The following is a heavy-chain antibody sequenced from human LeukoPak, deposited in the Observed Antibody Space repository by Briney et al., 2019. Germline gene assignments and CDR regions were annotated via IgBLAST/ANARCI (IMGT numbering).Heavy chain of an antibody. D-gene: IGHD3-16*02. CDR3: ARGIGDYVWGSYRYTHFDY. CDR1: GYTFTNYG. CDR2: ISAYNGHT. V-gene: IGHV1-18*01. Sequence: GASVKVSCKASGYTFTNYGISWVRQAPGQGLEWMGWISAYNGHTNYAQKLQGRVTMTRDTSTSTAYMELRSLRSDDTAVYYCARGIGDYVWGSYRYTHFDYWGQGTLVTVSS. J-gene: IGHJ4*02.